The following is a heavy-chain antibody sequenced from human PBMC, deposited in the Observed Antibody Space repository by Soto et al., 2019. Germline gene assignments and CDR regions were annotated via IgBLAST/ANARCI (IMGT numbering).Heavy chain of an antibody. CDR2: IDNSGST. J-gene: IGHJ4*02. CDR1: GGSVSSGTYL. V-gene: IGHV4-61*01. Sequence: PSETLSLTCTVSGGSVSSGTYLWSWVRQPPGKGLEWIGYIDNSGSTNYNPSLKSRVSISVDTSKNRFSLKLSSVTAADTALYYCVRDGDSWGQGILVTVSS. CDR3: VRDGDS.